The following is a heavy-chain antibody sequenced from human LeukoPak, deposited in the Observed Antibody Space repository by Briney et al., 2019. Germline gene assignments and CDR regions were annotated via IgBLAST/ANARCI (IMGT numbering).Heavy chain of an antibody. CDR1: GGSISSYY. CDR3: ARATYDTTWWGSWFDP. J-gene: IGHJ5*02. D-gene: IGHD3-16*01. CDR2: IYSSGTT. Sequence: SETLSLTCTVSGGSISSYYWSWIRQPAGKGLEWIGRIYSSGTTNYNPSLRSRVTMSVDTPKNQFSLKLSSVTAADTAVYYCARATYDTTWWGSWFDPWGQGTLVTVSS. V-gene: IGHV4-4*07.